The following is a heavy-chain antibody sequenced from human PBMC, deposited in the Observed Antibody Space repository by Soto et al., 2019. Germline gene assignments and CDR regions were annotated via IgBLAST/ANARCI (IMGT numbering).Heavy chain of an antibody. D-gene: IGHD6-19*01. CDR3: ARMYSSGSGWFHP. J-gene: IGHJ5*02. CDR1: GYSITAGGYY. V-gene: IGHV4-39*07. Sequence: PSETLSLTCFVSGYSITAGGYYWSWIRHPPGKGLEWIGSFYSSGSIIYNPSLRSRVSISGDTSSNQFSMSLTSVTAADTARYYCARMYSSGSGWFHPWGQGTLVTVSS. CDR2: FYSSGSI.